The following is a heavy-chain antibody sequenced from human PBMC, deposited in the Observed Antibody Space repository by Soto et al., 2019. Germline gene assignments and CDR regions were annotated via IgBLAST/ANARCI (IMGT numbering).Heavy chain of an antibody. CDR1: GGSISSSNW. Sequence: QVQLQESGPGLVKPSGTLSLTCAVSGGSISSSNWWSWVRQTPGKGLEWIGEIYHSGSTNYNPSLQSRVTISVDKSKNHFSLQLSFVTAADTAVYYCARVESRSGYYLQIWGQGTMVTVSS. J-gene: IGHJ3*02. D-gene: IGHD3-22*01. V-gene: IGHV4-4*02. CDR3: ARVESRSGYYLQI. CDR2: IYHSGST.